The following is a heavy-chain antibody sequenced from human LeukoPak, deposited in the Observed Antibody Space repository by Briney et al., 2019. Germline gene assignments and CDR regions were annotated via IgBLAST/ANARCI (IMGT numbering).Heavy chain of an antibody. J-gene: IGHJ6*02. CDR2: ISAYNGNT. V-gene: IGHV1-18*01. CDR3: ARVQTTVTYYYYYGMDV. CDR1: GYTFTSYG. D-gene: IGHD4-11*01. Sequence: ASVKVSCKASGYTFTSYGISWVRQAPGQGLKWMGWISAYNGNTNYARKLQGRVTMTTDTSTSTAYMELRSLRSDDTAVYYCARVQTTVTYYYYYGMDVWGQGTTVTVSS.